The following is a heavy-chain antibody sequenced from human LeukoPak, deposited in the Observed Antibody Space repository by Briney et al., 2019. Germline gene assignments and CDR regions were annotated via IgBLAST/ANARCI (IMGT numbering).Heavy chain of an antibody. Sequence: PGGSLRLSCAASGFTFSSYGMHWVRQAPGKGLEWVAVIWYDGSNKYYADSVKGRFTISRDNSKNTLYLQMNSLRAEDTAVYYCARDRVGVTPPDAFDIWGQGTMVTVSS. CDR2: IWYDGSNK. D-gene: IGHD1-26*01. CDR3: ARDRVGVTPPDAFDI. J-gene: IGHJ3*02. V-gene: IGHV3-33*01. CDR1: GFTFSSYG.